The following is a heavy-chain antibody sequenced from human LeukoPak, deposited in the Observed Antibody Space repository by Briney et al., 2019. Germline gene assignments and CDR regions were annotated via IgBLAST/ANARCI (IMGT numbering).Heavy chain of an antibody. J-gene: IGHJ4*02. D-gene: IGHD6-19*01. CDR1: GFSFSDYA. Sequence: GGSLRPSCTASGFSFSDYAMHWVRQAPGKGLEWVAILSYDGKNIEYADSVKGRFTISRDNSKKALYLQMSSLRAEDTAVYYCARDGRWLAYFDYWGQGALVTVSS. CDR2: LSYDGKNI. CDR3: ARDGRWLAYFDY. V-gene: IGHV3-30*04.